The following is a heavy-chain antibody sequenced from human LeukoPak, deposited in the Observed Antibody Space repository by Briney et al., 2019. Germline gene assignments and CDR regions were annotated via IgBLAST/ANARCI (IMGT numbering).Heavy chain of an antibody. D-gene: IGHD3-10*01. Sequence: GGSLRLSCTASAFTFSHYEMNWVRQAPGKGLEWISFITTSGSTTYYADSVKGRFTISRDNAKNSLYLQMNSLRAEDTALYFCARVTGYWGSGNYFFDYWGQGTLVTVSS. CDR2: ITTSGSTT. J-gene: IGHJ4*02. CDR1: AFTFSHYE. V-gene: IGHV3-48*03. CDR3: ARVTGYWGSGNYFFDY.